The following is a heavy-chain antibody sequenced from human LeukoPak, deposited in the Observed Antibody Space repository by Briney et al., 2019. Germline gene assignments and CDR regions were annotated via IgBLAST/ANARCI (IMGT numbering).Heavy chain of an antibody. CDR2: ITTDGSRT. Sequence: GGSLRLSCAASGFTFSNYPMNWVRQAPGKGLEWVSAITTDGSRTYNAASVKGRFTISRDNSKNTLYLQMNSLRAEDTAVYYCAKGNTVTPDYWGQGTLVTVSS. D-gene: IGHD4-17*01. CDR3: AKGNTVTPDY. J-gene: IGHJ4*02. CDR1: GFTFSNYP. V-gene: IGHV3-23*01.